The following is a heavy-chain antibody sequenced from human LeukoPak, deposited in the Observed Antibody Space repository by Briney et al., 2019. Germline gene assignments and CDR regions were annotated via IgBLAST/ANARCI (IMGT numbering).Heavy chain of an antibody. J-gene: IGHJ1*01. CDR2: ISHDGTYE. CDR1: GFTFGSHW. V-gene: IGHV3-30*03. Sequence: GGSLRLSCAASGFTFGSHWMHWVRQGPGKGLEWVAGISHDGTYEYQADSVKGRFTISRDNSKSTLYLQMNSLRVEDTAIYYCARDRITVPGMGAFQHWGQGTLVTVSS. CDR3: ARDRITVPGMGAFQH. D-gene: IGHD6-19*01.